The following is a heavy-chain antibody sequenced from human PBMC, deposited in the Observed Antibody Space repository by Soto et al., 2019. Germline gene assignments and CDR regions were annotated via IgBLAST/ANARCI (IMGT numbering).Heavy chain of an antibody. CDR3: ARAPDYYDSSGPGYYGMGV. Sequence: QVQLVQSGAEVKKPVASVKVSCKASGYTFTSYGISWVRQAPGQGLEWMGWISAYNVNTHYAQKLQGRVTMTTDTATSTAYMGLRRRRSDDTAGYSCARAPDYYDSSGPGYYGMGVWGHGTTVTVCS. V-gene: IGHV1-18*01. J-gene: IGHJ6*02. CDR2: ISAYNVNT. D-gene: IGHD3-22*01. CDR1: GYTFTSYG.